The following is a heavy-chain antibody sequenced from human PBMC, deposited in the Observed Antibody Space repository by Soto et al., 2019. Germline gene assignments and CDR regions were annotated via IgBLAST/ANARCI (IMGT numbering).Heavy chain of an antibody. J-gene: IGHJ4*02. CDR3: ARRGSGSYSDY. CDR2: IYYSGST. CDR1: GGSISRYW. Sequence: ATLSLTCAVPGGSISRYWWTWIRQPPGKGLEWIGSIYYSGSTYYNPSLKSRVTISVDTSKNQFSLKLSSVTAADTAVYYCARRGSGSYSDYWGQGTLVTVSS. D-gene: IGHD3-10*01. V-gene: IGHV4-59*05.